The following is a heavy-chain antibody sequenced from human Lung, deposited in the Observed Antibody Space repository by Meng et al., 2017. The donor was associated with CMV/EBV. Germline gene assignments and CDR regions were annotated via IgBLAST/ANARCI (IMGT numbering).Heavy chain of an antibody. D-gene: IGHD2-2*01. CDR1: GFTFSSYA. Sequence: GGSXRLXXAASGFTFSSYAMSWVRQAPGKGLEWVSAISGSGGSTYYADSVKGRFTISRDNSKNTLYLQMNSLRAEDTAVYYCAKTVVVPAAPYYFDYWGQGTLVXVSS. V-gene: IGHV3-23*01. CDR3: AKTVVVPAAPYYFDY. CDR2: ISGSGGST. J-gene: IGHJ4*02.